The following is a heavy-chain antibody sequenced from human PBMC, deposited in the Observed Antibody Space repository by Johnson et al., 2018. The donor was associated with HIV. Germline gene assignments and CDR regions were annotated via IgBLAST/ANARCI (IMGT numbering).Heavy chain of an antibody. CDR2: ISYDGTNK. CDR1: GFTLSSYA. J-gene: IGHJ3*02. D-gene: IGHD5-18*01. CDR3: AREEEYSYGFGAFDI. V-gene: IGHV3-30-3*01. Sequence: QVQLVESGGGVVQPGRSLRLSCAASGFTLSSYAMHWVRQAPGKGLEWVAVISYDGTNKYYAGSVKGRFTISRDNSKNTLSLQMNSLRAEDTAVYYCAREEEYSYGFGAFDIWGQGTMVTASS.